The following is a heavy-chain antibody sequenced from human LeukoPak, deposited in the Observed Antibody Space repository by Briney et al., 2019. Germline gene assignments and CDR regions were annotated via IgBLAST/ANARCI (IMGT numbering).Heavy chain of an antibody. J-gene: IGHJ6*03. CDR3: ASGSGLRFDYYYYYMDV. V-gene: IGHV1-2*06. CDR1: GYTFTGYY. CDR2: INPNSAVI. Sequence: VASVKVSCKASGYTFTGYYIHWVRQAPGQGLEWMGRINPNSAVINYAQKFQGRVTMTRDTSISTAYTEVSSLRSDDTAVYYCASGSGLRFDYYYYYMDVWGKGTTVTVSS. D-gene: IGHD5-12*01.